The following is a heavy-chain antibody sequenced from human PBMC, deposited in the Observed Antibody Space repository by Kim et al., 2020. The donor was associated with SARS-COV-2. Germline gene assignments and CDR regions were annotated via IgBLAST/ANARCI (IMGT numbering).Heavy chain of an antibody. CDR3: AYLRFFQWSPVRVFDS. CDR2: IQYSGST. D-gene: IGHD3-3*01. Sequence: SETLSLTCTVSGVSISSGNYYWAWIRQPPGKGLEWIGSIQYSGSTKYKPSLKSRVTISVDTSKNQFSLRMRSVTAADTAVYYCAYLRFFQWSPVRVFDSWGHGTLVTVSS. J-gene: IGHJ4*01. CDR1: GVSISSGNYY. V-gene: IGHV4-39*01.